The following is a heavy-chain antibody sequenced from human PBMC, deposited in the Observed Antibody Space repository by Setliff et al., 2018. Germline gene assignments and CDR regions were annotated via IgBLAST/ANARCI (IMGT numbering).Heavy chain of an antibody. Sequence: ASVKVSCKASGYTFTSYAMHWVRQAPGQRLEWMGWINAGNGNTKYSQKFQGRVTITRDTSASTAYMELSSLRSEDTAVYYCARVTMIVLSRRAFDIWGQGTMVTVSS. CDR2: INAGNGNT. J-gene: IGHJ3*02. D-gene: IGHD3-22*01. CDR1: GYTFTSYA. V-gene: IGHV1-3*01. CDR3: ARVTMIVLSRRAFDI.